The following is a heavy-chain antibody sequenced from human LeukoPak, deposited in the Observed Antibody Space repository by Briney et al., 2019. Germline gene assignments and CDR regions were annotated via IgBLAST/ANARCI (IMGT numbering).Heavy chain of an antibody. J-gene: IGHJ6*02. CDR3: ARTGDFDWLNGMDV. V-gene: IGHV1-18*01. D-gene: IGHD3-9*01. Sequence: ASVKVSCKASGYTFTSYGVSWVRQAPGQGLEWMGWISAYNGNTNYAQKLQGRVTMTTDTSTSTAYMELRSLRSDDTAVYYCARTGDFDWLNGMDVWGQGTTVTVSS. CDR2: ISAYNGNT. CDR1: GYTFTSYG.